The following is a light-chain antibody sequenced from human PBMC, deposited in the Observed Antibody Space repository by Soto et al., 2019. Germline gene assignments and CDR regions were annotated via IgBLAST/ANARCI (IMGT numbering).Light chain of an antibody. J-gene: IGKJ1*01. CDR2: GAS. CDR1: QSVYNN. Sequence: IVMRQSPATLSGSPGERASLSWRASQSVYNNLAWYQQKPGQAPRLLIYGASTRATGIPARFSGSGSGTEFTLTISSLQSEDFATYYCQHYNSYSEAFGQGTKVGI. V-gene: IGKV3-15*01. CDR3: QHYNSYSEA.